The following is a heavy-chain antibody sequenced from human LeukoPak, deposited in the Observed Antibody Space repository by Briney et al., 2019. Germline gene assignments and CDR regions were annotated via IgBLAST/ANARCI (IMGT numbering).Heavy chain of an antibody. V-gene: IGHV3-48*03. CDR1: GFAFNSYE. CDR2: ISESGSNK. J-gene: IGHJ3*02. Sequence: TGGSLRLSCSASGFAFNSYEMNWIRQTPGKGLEWVSYISESGSNKYYADSVKGRFTISRDNAKNSLYLQMNSLRAEDTAVYYCTSLRTAVPHAGEAYDIWGQGTLVTVSS. CDR3: TSLRTAVPHAGEAYDI. D-gene: IGHD2-2*01.